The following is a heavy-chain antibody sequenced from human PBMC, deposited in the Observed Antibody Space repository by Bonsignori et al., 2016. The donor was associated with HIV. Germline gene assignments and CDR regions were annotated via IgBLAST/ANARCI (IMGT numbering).Heavy chain of an antibody. D-gene: IGHD3-3*01. CDR1: GFTFSSYA. CDR2: ISSNGGST. J-gene: IGHJ1*01. Sequence: GGSLRLSCAASGFTFSSYAMHWVRQAPGKGLEYVSAISSNGGSTYYANSVKGRFTISRDNSKNTLYLQMGSLRAEDMAVYYCARPSGYFEYFQHWGQGTLVTVSS. CDR3: ARPSGYFEYFQH. V-gene: IGHV3-64*01.